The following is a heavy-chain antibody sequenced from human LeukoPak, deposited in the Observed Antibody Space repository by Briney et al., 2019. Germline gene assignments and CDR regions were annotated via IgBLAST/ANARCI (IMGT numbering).Heavy chain of an antibody. CDR2: FYYSGST. CDR1: GGSISSSNYY. CDR3: ARLWRAAIDY. J-gene: IGHJ4*02. D-gene: IGHD1-1*01. Sequence: NPSETLSLTCTVVCGGSISSSNYYWGWIRQPPGKGLEWIGSFYYSGSTYYNPSLKSRVTISADTSKNQFSLKLSSVTAADTAVYYCARLWRAAIDYGGQGILVTVSS. V-gene: IGHV4-39*01.